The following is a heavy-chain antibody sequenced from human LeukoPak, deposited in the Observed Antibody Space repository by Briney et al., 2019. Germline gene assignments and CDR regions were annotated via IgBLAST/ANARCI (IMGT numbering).Heavy chain of an antibody. CDR3: THLWNNYNYFDY. CDR1: GFSLNTDGVG. J-gene: IGHJ4*02. CDR2: IYWTDAK. D-gene: IGHD1/OR15-1a*01. Sequence: SGPTLVKPTQTLTLTCTFSGFSLNTDGVGVAWIRQPPGKALEWLALIYWTDAKRYSPSLKSRLAITNDTSKNQVVLTMTNMVPVDTATYYCTHLWNNYNYFDYWGQGALVTVSS. V-gene: IGHV2-5*01.